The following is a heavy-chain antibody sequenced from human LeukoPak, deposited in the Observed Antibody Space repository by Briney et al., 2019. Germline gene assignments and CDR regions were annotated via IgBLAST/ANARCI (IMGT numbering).Heavy chain of an antibody. CDR3: ARVGYDYSNLGFADY. J-gene: IGHJ4*02. D-gene: IGHD4-11*01. V-gene: IGHV3-21*01. CDR1: GFTFSSYS. Sequence: GGSLRLSCAASGFTFSSYSMNWVRQAPGKGLEWVSSISSSSSYIYYADSVKGRFTISRDNAKNSLYLQMNSLRAEDTAVYYCARVGYDYSNLGFADYWGQGTLVTVSS. CDR2: ISSSSSYI.